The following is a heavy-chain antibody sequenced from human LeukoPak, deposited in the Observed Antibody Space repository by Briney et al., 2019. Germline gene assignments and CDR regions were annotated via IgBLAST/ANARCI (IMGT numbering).Heavy chain of an antibody. D-gene: IGHD3-22*01. Sequence: GGSLRLSCAASGFTFSSYAMSWVRQAPGKGLEWVSAISGNGGSTYCADSVKGRFTISRDNSKNTLYLQMNSLRAEDTAVYYCAKEVYDSSGYYSQYFDYWGQGTLVTVSS. J-gene: IGHJ4*02. CDR2: ISGNGGST. CDR1: GFTFSSYA. CDR3: AKEVYDSSGYYSQYFDY. V-gene: IGHV3-23*01.